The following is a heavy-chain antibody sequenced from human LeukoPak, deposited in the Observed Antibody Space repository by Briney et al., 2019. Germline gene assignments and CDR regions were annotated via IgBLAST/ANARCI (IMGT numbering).Heavy chain of an antibody. V-gene: IGHV3-21*01. CDR3: ARSKAVEAFDI. Sequence: GGSLRLSCAASGFTFSSYSMNWVRQTPGKGLEWVSSISSSSSFIYYADSVKGRFTISRDNAHNSLFLQMDSLRAEDTAVYYCARSKAVEAFDIWGQGTMVTVSS. CDR1: GFTFSSYS. D-gene: IGHD6-25*01. CDR2: ISSSSSFI. J-gene: IGHJ3*02.